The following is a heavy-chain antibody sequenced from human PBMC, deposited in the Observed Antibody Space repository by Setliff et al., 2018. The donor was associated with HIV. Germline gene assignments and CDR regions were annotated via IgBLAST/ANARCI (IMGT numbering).Heavy chain of an antibody. CDR3: ARDPGSSSFDY. D-gene: IGHD6-19*01. J-gene: IGHJ4*02. V-gene: IGHV3-7*03. CDR2: IKQDGSEK. CDR1: GFTLSSYW. Sequence: PGGSLRLSCAASGFTLSSYWMSWVRQAPGKGLEWVANIKQDGSEKYCVDSVKGRFTISRDNAKNSLYLQMNSLGAEDTAAYYCARDPGSSSFDYWGQGTPVTVSS.